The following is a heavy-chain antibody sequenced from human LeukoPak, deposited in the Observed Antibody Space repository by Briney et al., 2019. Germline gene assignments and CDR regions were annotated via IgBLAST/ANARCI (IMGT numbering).Heavy chain of an antibody. J-gene: IGHJ4*02. V-gene: IGHV3-9*01. CDR3: AKASSGWYRMDY. CDR2: ISWNSGSI. D-gene: IGHD6-19*01. CDR1: GFTFDDYA. Sequence: PGGSLRLSCAASGFTFDDYAMHWVRHAPGKGLEWVSGISWNSGSIGYADSVKGRFTISRDNAKNSLYLQMNSLRAEDTALYYCAKASSGWYRMDYWGQGTLVTVSS.